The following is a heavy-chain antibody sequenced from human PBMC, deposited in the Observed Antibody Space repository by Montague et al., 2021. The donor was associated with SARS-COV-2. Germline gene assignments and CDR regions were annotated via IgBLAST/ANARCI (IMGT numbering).Heavy chain of an antibody. D-gene: IGHD3-10*01. J-gene: IGHJ6*03. V-gene: IGHV4-34*01. Sequence: SETLSLTCAVYGASLSGSYWTWIRQPPGKGLELIGEANQSGVTNYNPSLKSRVAISVDTSKNQFSLRLSSVTAADTAVYYCARALFSRRGVYITTYYYSYYMDAWGKGTTVTVSS. CDR2: ANQSGVT. CDR3: ARALFSRRGVYITTYYYSYYMDA. CDR1: GASLSGSY.